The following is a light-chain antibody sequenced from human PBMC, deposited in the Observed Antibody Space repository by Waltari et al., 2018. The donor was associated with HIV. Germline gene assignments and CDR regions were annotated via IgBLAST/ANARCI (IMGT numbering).Light chain of an antibody. Sequence: QSVLTQPPSVSAPPGQRITISCSGGTSNIGTNYVSWYQNVPGMARTHLIYDKTKRSSGIPARFSGSKSGTSVTLGITGLQTGDEADYDCGTWDSSLSVVVFGGGTKLTVL. J-gene: IGLJ2*01. CDR3: GTWDSSLSVVV. CDR2: DKT. V-gene: IGLV1-51*01. CDR1: TSNIGTNY.